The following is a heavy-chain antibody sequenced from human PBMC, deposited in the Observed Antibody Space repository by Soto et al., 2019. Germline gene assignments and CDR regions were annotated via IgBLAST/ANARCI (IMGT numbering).Heavy chain of an antibody. CDR1: GGTFSSYA. D-gene: IGHD1-7*01. J-gene: IGHJ6*02. V-gene: IGHV1-69*05. CDR3: AGDYNWNYSYYYYYYYGMDV. Sequence: GASVKVSCKASGGTFSSYAISWVRQAPGQGLDWMGGIIPIFGTANYAQKLQGRVTMTTDTSTSTAYMELRSLRSDDTAVYYCAGDYNWNYSYYYYYYYGMDVWGQGTTVTVSS. CDR2: IIPIFGTA.